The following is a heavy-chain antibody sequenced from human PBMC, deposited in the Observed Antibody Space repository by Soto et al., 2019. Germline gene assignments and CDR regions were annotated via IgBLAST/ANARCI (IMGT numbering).Heavy chain of an antibody. CDR2: ISTAGNT. V-gene: IGHV3-13*01. Sequence: ATGKGLEWVSTISTAGNTYSPGSVKGRFTISRENAKNSLYLQMNSLRVDDTAVYYCARGRDSGLYFLAYWGRGTPVTVSS. CDR3: ARGRDSGLYFLAY. D-gene: IGHD3-9*01. J-gene: IGHJ4*01.